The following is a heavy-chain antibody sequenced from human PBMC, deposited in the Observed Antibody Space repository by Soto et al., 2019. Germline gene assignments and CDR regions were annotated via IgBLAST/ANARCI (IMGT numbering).Heavy chain of an antibody. V-gene: IGHV4-30-2*01. Sequence: QLQLQESGSGLVKPSQTLSLTCAVSGSSISSGGYSWSWIRQPPGKGLEWIGYIYHSGSTYYNPSLKSRVTISVGKSKDPFSLEPSSVAAAETAVYYCAAGAIFGVVPLDYWGQGTLVTVSS. CDR3: AAGAIFGVVPLDY. J-gene: IGHJ4*02. D-gene: IGHD3-3*01. CDR1: GSSISSGGYS. CDR2: IYHSGST.